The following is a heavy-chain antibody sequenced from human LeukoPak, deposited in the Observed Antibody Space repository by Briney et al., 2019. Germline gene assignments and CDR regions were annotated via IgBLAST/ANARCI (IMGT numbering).Heavy chain of an antibody. J-gene: IGHJ4*02. CDR1: GGSFSGYY. CDR2: INHSGST. CDR3: ARGGPLVDCSGGSCYSLYY. Sequence: SETLSLTCAVYGGSFSGYYWSWIRQPPGKGLEWIGEINHSGSTNYNPSLKSRVTISVDTSKNQFSLKLSSVTAAETAVCHYARGGPLVDCSGGSCYSLYYWGQGTLLTVSS. V-gene: IGHV4-34*01. D-gene: IGHD2-15*01.